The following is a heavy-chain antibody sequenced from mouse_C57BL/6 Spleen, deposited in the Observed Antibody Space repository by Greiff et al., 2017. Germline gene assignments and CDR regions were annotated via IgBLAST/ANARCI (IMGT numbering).Heavy chain of an antibody. CDR2: ISSGSSTI. Sequence: EVQVVESGGGLVKPGGSLKLSCAASGFTFSDYGMHWVRQAPEKGLEWVAYISSGSSTIYYADTVKGRFTISRDNAKNTRFLQMTSLRSEDTAMYYCARGGSSAWFAYWGQGTLVTVSA. CDR1: GFTFSDYG. J-gene: IGHJ3*01. CDR3: ARGGSSAWFAY. D-gene: IGHD3-1*01. V-gene: IGHV5-17*01.